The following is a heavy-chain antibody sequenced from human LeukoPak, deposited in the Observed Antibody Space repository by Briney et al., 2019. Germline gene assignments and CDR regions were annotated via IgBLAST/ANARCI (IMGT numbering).Heavy chain of an antibody. V-gene: IGHV3-23*01. J-gene: IGHJ6*03. CDR3: AKYAHYGDYKTNYYMDV. CDR1: GFTFSSYA. D-gene: IGHD4-17*01. Sequence: GGSLRLSCAASGFTFSSYAMSWVRQAPGKGLEWVSAISGSGGSTYYADSVKGRFTISRDNSKNTLYLQMNSLRAEDTAAYYCAKYAHYGDYKTNYYMDVWGKGTTVTVSS. CDR2: ISGSGGST.